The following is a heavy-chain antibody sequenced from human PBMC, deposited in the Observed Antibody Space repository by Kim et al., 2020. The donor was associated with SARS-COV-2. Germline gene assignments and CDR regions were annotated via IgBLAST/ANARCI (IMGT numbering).Heavy chain of an antibody. CDR3: AKDGYSGYDFDY. CDR1: GFTFSSYG. CDR2: ISDDGSNK. D-gene: IGHD5-12*01. V-gene: IGHV3-30*18. Sequence: GGSLRLSCAASGFTFSSYGMHWVRQAPGKGLEWVAVISDDGSNKYYADSVKGRFTISRDNSKNTLYLQMNSLRAEDTAVYYCAKDGYSGYDFDYWGQGTLVTVSS. J-gene: IGHJ4*02.